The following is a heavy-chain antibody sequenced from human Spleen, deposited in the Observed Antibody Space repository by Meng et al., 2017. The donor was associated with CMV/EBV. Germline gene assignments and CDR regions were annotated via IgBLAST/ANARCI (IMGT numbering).Heavy chain of an antibody. J-gene: IGHJ4*02. CDR2: IRYDGSNK. CDR3: AKDTFYGGNSPFDY. CDR1: GFHFSSYG. Sequence: QVQLVESXXGVVQPGGALSSACXASGFHFSSYGMHWVRQAPGKGLGWVAFIRYDGSNKYYADSVKGRFTISRDNSKNTLYLQMNSLRAEDTAVYYCAKDTFYGGNSPFDYWGQGTLVTVSS. V-gene: IGHV3-30*02. D-gene: IGHD4-23*01.